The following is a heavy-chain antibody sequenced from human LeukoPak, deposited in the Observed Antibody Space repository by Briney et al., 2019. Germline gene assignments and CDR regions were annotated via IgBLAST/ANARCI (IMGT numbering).Heavy chain of an antibody. D-gene: IGHD2-2*01. V-gene: IGHV5-51*01. CDR2: IYPGASRT. Sequence: GESLKISCKGSGYSFATYWIGWVRQMPGKCLEWMGIIYPGASRTTYRPSFQGQVPISADKSISTASLQWSSLKASDTAIYYCVRHLRAITSCPTYWGPGTLVTVAS. J-gene: IGHJ1*01. CDR3: VRHLRAITSCPTY. CDR1: GYSFATYW.